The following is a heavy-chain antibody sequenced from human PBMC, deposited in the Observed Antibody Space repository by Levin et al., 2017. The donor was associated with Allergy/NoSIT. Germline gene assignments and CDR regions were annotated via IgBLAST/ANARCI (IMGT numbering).Heavy chain of an antibody. J-gene: IGHJ4*02. Sequence: GGSLRLSCSASGFSFSTYAMFWVRQAPGKGLESLSAISGDGGYSWNADSVKDRFTISRDNSKNTLYLQMSGLRPEDTAVYYCVKDGHSSSCLTWGQGTLVTVSS. D-gene: IGHD2-2*01. V-gene: IGHV3-64D*06. CDR1: GFSFSTYA. CDR3: VKDGHSSSCLT. CDR2: ISGDGGYS.